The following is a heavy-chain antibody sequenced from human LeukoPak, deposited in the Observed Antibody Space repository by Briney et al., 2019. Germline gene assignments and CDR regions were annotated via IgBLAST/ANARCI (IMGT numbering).Heavy chain of an antibody. CDR3: ARRTVVLDY. V-gene: IGHV1-8*03. CDR1: GGTFSSYA. J-gene: IGHJ4*02. D-gene: IGHD4-17*01. CDR2: MNPNSGNT. Sequence: ASVKVSCKASGGTFSSYAISWVRQATGQGLEWMGWMNPNSGNTGYAQKFQGRVTITRNTSISTAYMELSSLRSEDTAVYYCARRTVVLDYWGQGTLVTVSS.